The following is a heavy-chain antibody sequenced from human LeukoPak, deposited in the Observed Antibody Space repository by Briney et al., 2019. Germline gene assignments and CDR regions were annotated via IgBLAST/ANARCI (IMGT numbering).Heavy chain of an antibody. CDR2: FNHSGST. V-gene: IGHV4-34*01. D-gene: IGHD5-12*01. CDR1: GGSFSGYY. J-gene: IGHJ6*02. CDR3: ARMFAVFSGYKLYYYYGMDV. Sequence: SETLSLTCAVYGGSFSGYYWRWIRQPPGKGLEWIGEFNHSGSTNYNPSLKSRVTISVDTSKNQFSLKLSSVTAADTAVYYCARMFAVFSGYKLYYYYGMDVWGQGTTVTVSS.